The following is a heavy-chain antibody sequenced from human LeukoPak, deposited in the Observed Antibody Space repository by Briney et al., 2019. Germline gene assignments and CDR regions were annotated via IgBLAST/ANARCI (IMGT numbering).Heavy chain of an antibody. D-gene: IGHD3-10*01. CDR3: ARGDGSGSYYNGGDY. J-gene: IGHJ4*02. V-gene: IGHV1-8*02. CDR1: GYTFTGYY. Sequence: ASVKVSCKASGYTFTGYYMHWVRQATGQGLEWMGWMNPNSGNTGYAQKFQGRVTMTRNTSISTAYMELSSLRSEDTAVYYCARGDGSGSYYNGGDYWGQGTLVTVSS. CDR2: MNPNSGNT.